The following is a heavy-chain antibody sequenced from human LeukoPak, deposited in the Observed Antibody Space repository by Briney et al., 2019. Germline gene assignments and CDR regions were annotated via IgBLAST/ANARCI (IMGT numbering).Heavy chain of an antibody. CDR1: GYTFTGYY. J-gene: IGHJ4*02. D-gene: IGHD7-27*01. CDR3: TRGTGVPNYFDF. CDR2: INPNSGGT. Sequence: ASVKVSCKASGYTFTGYYMHWVRQAPGQGLEWMGWINPNSGGTNYAQKFQGRVTVTSDTSISTAYMELTRLTSVDTAVYYCTRGTGVPNYFDFWGQGTLVTVSS. V-gene: IGHV1-2*02.